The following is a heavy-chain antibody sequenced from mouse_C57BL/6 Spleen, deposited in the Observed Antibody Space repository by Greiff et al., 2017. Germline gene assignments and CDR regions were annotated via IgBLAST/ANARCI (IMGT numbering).Heavy chain of an antibody. Sequence: EVQLQESGGGLVQPKGSLKLSCAASGFSFNTYAMNWVRQAPGKGLEWVARIRSKSNNYATYYADSVKDRFTISRDDSESMLYLQMNSLKTEDTAMYYCVREGDYYGSSWGYYYAMDYWGQGTSVTVSS. D-gene: IGHD1-1*01. CDR3: VREGDYYGSSWGYYYAMDY. CDR2: IRSKSNNYAT. J-gene: IGHJ4*01. V-gene: IGHV10-1*01. CDR1: GFSFNTYA.